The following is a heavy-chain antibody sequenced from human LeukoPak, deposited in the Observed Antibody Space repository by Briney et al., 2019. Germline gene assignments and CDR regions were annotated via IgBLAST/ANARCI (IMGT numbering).Heavy chain of an antibody. J-gene: IGHJ4*02. CDR1: GFTFSSYE. V-gene: IGHV3-48*03. CDR3: ARGYLSSTRTDYFDY. CDR2: ISSSGSTI. Sequence: PGGSLRLSCAASGFTFSSYEMNWVRQAPGKGLEWVSYISSSGSTIYYADSVKGRFTISRDNSKNTLYLQMNSLRAEDTAVYYCARGYLSSTRTDYFDYWGQGTLVTVSS. D-gene: IGHD6-13*01.